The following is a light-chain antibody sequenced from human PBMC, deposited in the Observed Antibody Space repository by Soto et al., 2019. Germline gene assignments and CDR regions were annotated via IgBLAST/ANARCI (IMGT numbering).Light chain of an antibody. Sequence: DLQMTQSPSSLSASVGDRVTITCRASQGISNYLAWYQQKPGKVPELLIYAASTLQSGVSSRFSGSGSATEFTHTISSLQPEDVATYYCQRYNSALLTFGQGTKVEIK. CDR2: AAS. CDR3: QRYNSALLT. CDR1: QGISNY. J-gene: IGKJ1*01. V-gene: IGKV1-27*01.